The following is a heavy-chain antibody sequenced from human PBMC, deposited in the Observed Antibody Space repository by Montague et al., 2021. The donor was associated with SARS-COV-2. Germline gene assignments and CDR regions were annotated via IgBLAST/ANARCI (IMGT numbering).Heavy chain of an antibody. J-gene: IGHJ6*02. CDR1: GGSISSYY. V-gene: IGHV4-59*12. CDR2: IYYSGST. D-gene: IGHD2-15*01. CDR3: ARGSGCSGGSCYSEWDPYYYYGMDV. Sequence: SETLSLTCTVSGGSISSYYWSWIRQPPGKGLEWIGYIYYSGSTNYNPSLKSRVTISVDTSKNQLSLKLSSVTAADTAMYYCARGSGCSGGSCYSEWDPYYYYGMDVWGQGTTVTVSS.